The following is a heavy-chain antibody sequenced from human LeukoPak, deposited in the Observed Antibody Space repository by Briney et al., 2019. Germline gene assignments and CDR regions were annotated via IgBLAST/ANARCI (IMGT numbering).Heavy chain of an antibody. CDR3: AKAHSSSRNYFDY. J-gene: IGHJ4*02. CDR2: ISYDGSNK. D-gene: IGHD6-13*01. CDR1: GFTFSSYG. Sequence: GGSLRLSCAASGFTFSSYGMHWVRQAPGKGLEWVAVISYDGSNKYYADSVKGRFTISRDNSKNTLYLQMNSLRAEDTAVYYCAKAHSSSRNYFDYWGQGTLVTVSS. V-gene: IGHV3-30*18.